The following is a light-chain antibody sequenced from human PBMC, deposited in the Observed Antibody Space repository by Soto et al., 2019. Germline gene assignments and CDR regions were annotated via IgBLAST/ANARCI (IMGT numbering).Light chain of an antibody. CDR1: QNVDSN. CDR2: GAS. Sequence: EIVMTQSPATLSVSPGEGATLSCRASQNVDSNLAWFQQKPGQAPRLLIYGASTRATDIPARFSGSGSGTEFTLTISILQSEDFAVYYCQHYTQWSLTFSGGTKVDIK. V-gene: IGKV3-15*01. J-gene: IGKJ4*01. CDR3: QHYTQWSLT.